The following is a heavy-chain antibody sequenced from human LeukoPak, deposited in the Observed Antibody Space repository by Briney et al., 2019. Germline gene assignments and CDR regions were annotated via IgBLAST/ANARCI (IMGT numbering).Heavy chain of an antibody. J-gene: IGHJ5*02. CDR1: GFTFSNSW. Sequence: GGSLRLSCAASGFTFSNSWMHWVRQAPGKGLVWVSRIKRDGSSTDYADSVKGRFTVSRDNAKNTLYLQMNSLRADDTAVYYCARDYSGSGSPWGQGTLVTVSS. D-gene: IGHD3-10*01. CDR3: ARDYSGSGSP. V-gene: IGHV3-74*01. CDR2: IKRDGSST.